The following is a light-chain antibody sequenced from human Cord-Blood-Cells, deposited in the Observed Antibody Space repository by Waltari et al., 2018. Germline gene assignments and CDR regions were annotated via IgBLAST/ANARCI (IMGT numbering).Light chain of an antibody. CDR1: QSVLYSSNNKNY. V-gene: IGKV4-1*01. CDR2: WAS. J-gene: IGKJ2*01. CDR3: QQYYSTPYT. Sequence: DIVMTQSPDSLAVSLGERATINCKSSQSVLYSSNNKNYLAWYQQKPGQPPKLLIYWASTRESGVPVRFSGSGSGTDFTLTISSLQAEDVAVSYCQQYYSTPYTFGQGTKLEIK.